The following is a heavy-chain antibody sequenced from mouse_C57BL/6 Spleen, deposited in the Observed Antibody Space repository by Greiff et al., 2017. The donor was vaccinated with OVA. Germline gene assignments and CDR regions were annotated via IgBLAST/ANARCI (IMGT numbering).Heavy chain of an antibody. CDR1: GYTFTSYW. D-gene: IGHD2-3*01. V-gene: IGHV1-52*01. J-gene: IGHJ2*01. Sequence: QVQLKQPGAELVRPGSSVKLSCKASGYTFTSYWMHWVKQRPIQGLEWIGNIDPSDSETHYNQKFKDKATLTVDKSSSTAYMQLSSLTSEDSAVYYCARRGNDGHDYWGQGTTLTVSS. CDR3: ARRGNDGHDY. CDR2: IDPSDSET.